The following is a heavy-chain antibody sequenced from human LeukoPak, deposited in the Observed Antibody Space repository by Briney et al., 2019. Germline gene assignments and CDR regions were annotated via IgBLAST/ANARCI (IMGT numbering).Heavy chain of an antibody. Sequence: SVKVSCKASGGTFSSYAISWVRQAPGQGLEWMGRIIPILGIANYAQKFQGRVTITTDKSTSTAYMELSSLRSEDTAVYYCARVPPGYYDSSGYPYYFDYWGQGTLVTVSS. CDR1: GGTFSSYA. V-gene: IGHV1-69*04. D-gene: IGHD3-22*01. CDR2: IIPILGIA. CDR3: ARVPPGYYDSSGYPYYFDY. J-gene: IGHJ4*02.